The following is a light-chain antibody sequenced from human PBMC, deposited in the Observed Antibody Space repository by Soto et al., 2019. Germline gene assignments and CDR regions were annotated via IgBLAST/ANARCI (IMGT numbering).Light chain of an antibody. CDR2: DVS. J-gene: IGLJ2*01. V-gene: IGLV2-14*01. CDR1: SSDIGGYNY. Sequence: QSALTQPASVSGSPGQSITIACTGTSSDIGGYNYVSWYQQHPGKAPKVMIYDVSNRPSGVSNRFSGSKSGNTASLTISGLQAEDVADYYCSSYTSSSTPVFGGGTKVTVL. CDR3: SSYTSSSTPV.